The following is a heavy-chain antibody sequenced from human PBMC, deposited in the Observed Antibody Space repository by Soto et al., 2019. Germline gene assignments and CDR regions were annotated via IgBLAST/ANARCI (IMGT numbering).Heavy chain of an antibody. V-gene: IGHV4-59*01. CDR3: ARMNYYDTSGYPFDY. Sequence: SETLSLTCTVSGGSISSYYWSWIRQPPGKGLEWIGYIYFRGTTNYNPSLRSRVTMSADTSKNQFSLKLNSVTAGDTAVYYCARMNYYDTSGYPFDYWGQGMMVTVSS. CDR2: IYFRGTT. D-gene: IGHD3-22*01. CDR1: GGSISSYY. J-gene: IGHJ4*02.